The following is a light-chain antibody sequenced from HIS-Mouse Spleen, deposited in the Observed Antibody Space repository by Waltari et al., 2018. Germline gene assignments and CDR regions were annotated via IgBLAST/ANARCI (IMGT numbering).Light chain of an antibody. V-gene: IGLV3-10*01. J-gene: IGLJ2*01. Sequence: SYELTQPPSVSVSPGQTARITCSGDALPKKYAYWYQQKKGQAPVLVIYEDSKRPSGIPERFSGSSSGTMATLTISGAQVEDEADYYCYSTDSSGNHRVFGGGTKLTVL. CDR1: ALPKKY. CDR2: EDS. CDR3: YSTDSSGNHRV.